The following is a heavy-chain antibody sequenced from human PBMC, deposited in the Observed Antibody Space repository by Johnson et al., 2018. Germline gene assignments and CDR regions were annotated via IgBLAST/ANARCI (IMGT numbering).Heavy chain of an antibody. CDR1: GFTFSSYG. V-gene: IGHV3-30*03. CDR3: ARARYYYDSSGFYTKGELDAFDI. CDR2: ISYDGSNK. Sequence: VQLVETGGGVIQXGRSLRLSCAASGFTFSSYGMHWVRPAPGKGLEWVAVISYDGSNKYYADSVKGRFTISRDNAKNTLYLQMNSLRAGETAVYYCARARYYYDSSGFYTKGELDAFDIWGQGTMVTVSS. D-gene: IGHD3-22*01. J-gene: IGHJ3*02.